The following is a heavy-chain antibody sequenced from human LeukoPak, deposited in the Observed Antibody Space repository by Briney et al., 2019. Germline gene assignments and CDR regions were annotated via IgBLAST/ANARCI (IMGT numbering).Heavy chain of an antibody. CDR3: ASPGWPADAFDI. D-gene: IGHD2-15*01. CDR2: IYSGGST. J-gene: IGHJ3*02. CDR1: GFTFSSYW. V-gene: IGHV3-66*01. Sequence: AGGSLRLSCAASGFTFSSYWMHWVRQAPGKGLVWVSVIYSGGSTYYADSVKGRFTISRDNSKNTLYLQMNSLRAEDTAVYYCASPGWPADAFDIWGQGTMVTVSS.